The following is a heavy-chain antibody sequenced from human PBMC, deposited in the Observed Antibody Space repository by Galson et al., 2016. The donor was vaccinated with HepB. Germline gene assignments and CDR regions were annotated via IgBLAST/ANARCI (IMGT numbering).Heavy chain of an antibody. CDR3: ATHSLETRYFDP. CDR1: GGSITRGASY. V-gene: IGHV4-39*01. J-gene: IGHJ5*02. Sequence: SETLSLTCSVSGGSITRGASYWAWIRQAPGKTLEWIGSGSYTRTTYYNPSLRSRVPISVDTSQEQVSLRLSSVTAADTAVYFCATHSLETRYFDPRGRGTLVTVSS. D-gene: IGHD1-26*01. CDR2: GSYTRTT.